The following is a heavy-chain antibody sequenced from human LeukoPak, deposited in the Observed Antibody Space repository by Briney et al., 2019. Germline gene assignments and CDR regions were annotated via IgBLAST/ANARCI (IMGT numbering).Heavy chain of an antibody. CDR2: IYTSGST. V-gene: IGHV4-4*07. CDR3: ARDYYDSSGYYWIDY. D-gene: IGHD3-22*01. CDR1: GGSISSYY. Sequence: KPSETLSLTCTVSGGSISSYYWSWIRQPAGKGLEWIGRIYTSGSTNYNPSLKSRVTMSVDTSKSQFSLKLSSVTAADTAVYYCARDYYDSSGYYWIDYWGQGTLVTVSS. J-gene: IGHJ4*02.